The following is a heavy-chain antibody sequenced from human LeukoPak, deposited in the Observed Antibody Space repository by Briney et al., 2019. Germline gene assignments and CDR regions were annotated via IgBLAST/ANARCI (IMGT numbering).Heavy chain of an antibody. V-gene: IGHV3-30*02. CDR1: GFTFSSYG. J-gene: IGHJ4*02. CDR3: ARASFGVIVGPDY. Sequence: GGSLRLSCAASGFTFSSYGMHWVRQAPGKGLEWVAFIRYDGSNKYYADSVKGRFTISRDNSKNTLYLQMNSLRAEDTAVYYCARASFGVIVGPDYWGQGTLVTVSS. D-gene: IGHD3-3*01. CDR2: IRYDGSNK.